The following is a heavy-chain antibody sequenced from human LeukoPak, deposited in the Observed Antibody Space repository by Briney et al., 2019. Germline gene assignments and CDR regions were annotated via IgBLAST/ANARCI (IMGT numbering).Heavy chain of an antibody. CDR1: GYTFSGYF. Sequence: ASVKVSCKASGYTFSGYFMHWVRQAPGQGLEWMGWINPNSGGTNYAQKFQGRVTMTRDTSISTAYMELSRLRSDDTAVYYCAREHSSSSGKVFDYWGQGTLVTVSS. D-gene: IGHD6-6*01. V-gene: IGHV1-2*02. CDR2: INPNSGGT. CDR3: AREHSSSSGKVFDY. J-gene: IGHJ4*02.